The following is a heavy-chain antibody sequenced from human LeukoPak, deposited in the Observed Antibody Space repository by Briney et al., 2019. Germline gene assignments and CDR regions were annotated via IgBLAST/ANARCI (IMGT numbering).Heavy chain of an antibody. CDR3: ARRDGYNRNLYFDY. CDR1: GFTFSTYW. V-gene: IGHV3-7*04. J-gene: IGHJ4*02. CDR2: IKQDGSEK. D-gene: IGHD5-24*01. Sequence: HPGGSLRLSCAASGFTFSTYWMTWVRQAPGKGLEWVANIKQDGSEKHYVDSVKGQFTISRDNAKNSLSLQMNSLRGEDAAVYYCARRDGYNRNLYFDYWGQGTLVTVSS.